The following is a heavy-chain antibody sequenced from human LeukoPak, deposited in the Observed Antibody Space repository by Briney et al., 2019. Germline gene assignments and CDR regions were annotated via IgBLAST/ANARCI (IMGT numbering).Heavy chain of an antibody. CDR3: TRGWMSGAVSKHYFET. V-gene: IGHV1-8*01. Sequence: AASVKVSCKASGYTFTTFDINWVRQATGQGLEWMGWMAPTSGRTGYAETFRGRVTMTRDTSKSTAYMELSSLTSDDTAVYYCTRGWMSGAVSKHYFETWGQGTLITVSS. CDR2: MAPTSGRT. J-gene: IGHJ4*02. CDR1: GYTFTTFD. D-gene: IGHD4/OR15-4a*01.